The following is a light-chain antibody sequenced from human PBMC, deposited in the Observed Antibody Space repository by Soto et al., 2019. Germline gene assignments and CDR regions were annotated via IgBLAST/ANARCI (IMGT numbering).Light chain of an antibody. Sequence: PGARVTLSCMASQSVSSSYLTWYQQKPGQAPRLLIYGASTRATGIPARFSGSGSGTDFTLTISSLEPEDFAVYYCQQRSNWPPLFGQGTRLEIK. V-gene: IGKV3D-20*02. CDR1: QSVSSSY. CDR3: QQRSNWPPL. J-gene: IGKJ5*01. CDR2: GAS.